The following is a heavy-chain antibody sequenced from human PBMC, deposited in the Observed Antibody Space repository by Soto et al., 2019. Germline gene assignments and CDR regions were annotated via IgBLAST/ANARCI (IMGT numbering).Heavy chain of an antibody. J-gene: IGHJ6*02. V-gene: IGHV4-59*01. CDR3: ARDRYGDFWSGYYFTGYRMDV. D-gene: IGHD3-3*01. CDR1: GGSISSYY. CDR2: IYYSGST. Sequence: PSETLSLTCTVSGGSISSYYWSWIRQPPGKGLEWIGYIYYSGSTNYNPSLKSRVTISVDTSKKQFSLKLSSVTAADTAVYYCARDRYGDFWSGYYFTGYRMDVWVQRTTVTVSS.